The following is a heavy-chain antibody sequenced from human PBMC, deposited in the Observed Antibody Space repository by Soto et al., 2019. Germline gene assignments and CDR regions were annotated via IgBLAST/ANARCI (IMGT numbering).Heavy chain of an antibody. J-gene: IGHJ4*02. Sequence: SETLSLTCTVSGGSISRGGYYWSWIRQHPGKGLEWIGYIYYSGSTYYNPSLKSRVTISVDTSKNQFSLKLSSVTAADTAVYYCARAGSNGDSAIDYWGQGTLVTVSS. V-gene: IGHV4-31*03. D-gene: IGHD4-17*01. CDR3: ARAGSNGDSAIDY. CDR2: IYYSGST. CDR1: GGSISRGGYY.